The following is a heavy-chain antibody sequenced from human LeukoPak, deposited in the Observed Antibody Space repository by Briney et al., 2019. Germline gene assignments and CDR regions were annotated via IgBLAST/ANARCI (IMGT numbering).Heavy chain of an antibody. D-gene: IGHD2-15*01. J-gene: IGHJ4*02. CDR1: GYSFTSYW. V-gene: IGHV5-51*01. Sequence: GESLKISCKGSGYSFTSYWIGWVRQMPGKGLEWMGIIYPGDSDTRYSPSFQGQVTISADKSISTAYLQWSSLKASDTAMYHCAGGCSGGSCYKGLGFDYWGQGTLVTVSS. CDR3: AGGCSGGSCYKGLGFDY. CDR2: IYPGDSDT.